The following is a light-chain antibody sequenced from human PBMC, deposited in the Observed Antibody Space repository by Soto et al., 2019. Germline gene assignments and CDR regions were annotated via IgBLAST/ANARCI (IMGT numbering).Light chain of an antibody. CDR2: AAS. CDR1: QSVSSYY. CDR3: QQCGSSPWT. J-gene: IGKJ1*01. V-gene: IGKV3-20*01. Sequence: EIVLTQSPGTLSLSPGERATLSCRASQSVSSYYLAWYQQKPGQAPRLLIYAASSRATGIPDRFSGGGSGTDFTLTISRPEAEEFAVYYCQQCGSSPWTF.